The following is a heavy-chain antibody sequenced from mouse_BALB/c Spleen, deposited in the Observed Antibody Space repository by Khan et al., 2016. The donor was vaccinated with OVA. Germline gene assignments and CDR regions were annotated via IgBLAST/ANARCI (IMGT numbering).Heavy chain of an antibody. V-gene: IGHV3-8*02. CDR2: ISYSGST. CDR3: ARYDYDYDGAFAY. Sequence: EVQLQESGPSLVKPSQTLSLTCSVTGDSITSGYWNWIRKFPGNKLEYMGYISYSGSTYYNPSIKSRISITRDTSKNQYYLQLNSVTTEDTATYYCARYDYDYDGAFAYWGQGTLVTVSA. J-gene: IGHJ3*01. D-gene: IGHD2-4*01. CDR1: GDSITSGY.